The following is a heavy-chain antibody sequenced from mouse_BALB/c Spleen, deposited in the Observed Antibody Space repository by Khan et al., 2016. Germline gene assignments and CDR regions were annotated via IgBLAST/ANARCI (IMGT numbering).Heavy chain of an antibody. Sequence: EVKLLESGGGLVQPGGSLKLSCAASGFDFSRYWMSWVRQAPGKGLEWIGEINPDSSTINYMPSLKDKFIISRDNAKNTLYLQMSKVRSEDTALYYCARPLYDGYQAYWGQGTLVTVSA. D-gene: IGHD1-2*01. J-gene: IGHJ3*01. V-gene: IGHV4-1*02. CDR1: GFDFSRYW. CDR2: INPDSSTI. CDR3: ARPLYDGYQAY.